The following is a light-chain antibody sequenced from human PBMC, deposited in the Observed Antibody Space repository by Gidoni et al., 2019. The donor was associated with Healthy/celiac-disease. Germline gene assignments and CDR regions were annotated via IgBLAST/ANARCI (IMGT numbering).Light chain of an antibody. CDR2: AAS. Sequence: DIQMTQSPSSLSASVGDRVTITCRASQSISSYLNWYQQKPGKAPKLLIYAASSLQSGVPSRFSGSGSGTDFTLTISSLQPEDFATYYCQQSYSLTFXGXTKVXIK. CDR1: QSISSY. J-gene: IGKJ4*01. V-gene: IGKV1-39*01. CDR3: QQSYSLT.